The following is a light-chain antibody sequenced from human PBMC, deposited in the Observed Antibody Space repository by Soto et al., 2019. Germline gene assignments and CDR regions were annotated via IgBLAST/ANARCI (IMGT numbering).Light chain of an antibody. CDR2: AAS. J-gene: IGKJ1*01. CDR3: QQYNNWPPWT. CDR1: QSVSSD. Sequence: EIIMTQSPATLSLSPGERATLSCRASQSVSSDLAWYQQKPGQAPRLLIFAASTRATGTPGRFSGSGSGTEFTLTISSLQSEAFAVYFCQQYNNWPPWTFGQGTKVEIK. V-gene: IGKV3-15*01.